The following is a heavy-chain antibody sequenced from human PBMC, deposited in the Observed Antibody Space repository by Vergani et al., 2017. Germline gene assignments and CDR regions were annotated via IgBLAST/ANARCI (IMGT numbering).Heavy chain of an antibody. J-gene: IGHJ4*02. D-gene: IGHD3-10*01. CDR1: GGSISSGDYY. Sequence: QVQLQESGPGLVKPSETLSLTCTVSGGSISSGDYYWSWIRQPPGKGLEWIGYIYYSGSTHYNPSLKSRVTISVDTSKNEFSLKLSSVTAADTAVYYCARARRDYYGSGSDFARFDYWGQGTLVTVSS. CDR2: IYYSGST. CDR3: ARARRDYYGSGSDFARFDY. V-gene: IGHV4-30-4*01.